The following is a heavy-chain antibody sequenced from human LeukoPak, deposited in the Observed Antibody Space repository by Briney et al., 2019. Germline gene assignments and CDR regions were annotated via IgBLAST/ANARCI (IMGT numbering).Heavy chain of an antibody. CDR1: GFTFSDHA. V-gene: IGHV3-13*01. Sequence: GGSLRLSCAASGFTFSDHAMHWVRQATGKGLEWVSAVGIAADTFYPGSVKGRFTISRENAKNSLYLQMNSLRVEDTAVYYCVRQKKSHGNFDYWGQGTLVTVSS. CDR2: VGIAADT. J-gene: IGHJ4*02. CDR3: VRQKKSHGNFDY. D-gene: IGHD1-26*01.